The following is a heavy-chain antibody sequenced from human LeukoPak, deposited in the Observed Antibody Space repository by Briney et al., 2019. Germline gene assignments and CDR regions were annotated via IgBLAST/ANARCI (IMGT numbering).Heavy chain of an antibody. J-gene: IGHJ6*02. CDR2: IFHSGTT. CDR3: AKWGDGMDV. D-gene: IGHD3-16*01. CDR1: GYSISSGYY. V-gene: IGHV4-38-2*02. Sequence: PSETLSLTCTVSGYSISSGYYWGWIQQPPGKGLERIGSIFHSGTTYYNPSLKSRVTISVDTSKNQFSLRLRSVTAADTAVYYCAKWGDGMDVWGQGTTVTVSS.